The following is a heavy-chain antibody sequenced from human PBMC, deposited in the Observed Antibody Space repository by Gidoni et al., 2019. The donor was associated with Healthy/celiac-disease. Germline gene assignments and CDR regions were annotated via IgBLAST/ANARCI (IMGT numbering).Heavy chain of an antibody. CDR3: ARGHRIHDYGDPWGLRAFDY. V-gene: IGHV4-31*03. CDR2: IYYSGST. CDR1: GGSISSGGYY. Sequence: QVQLQESGPGLVKPSQTLSLTCTVSGGSISSGGYYWSWIRQHPGKGLEWIGYIYYSGSTYYNPSLKSRVTISVDTSKNQFSLKLSSVTAADTAVYYCARGHRIHDYGDPWGLRAFDYWGQGTLVTVSS. J-gene: IGHJ4*02. D-gene: IGHD4-17*01.